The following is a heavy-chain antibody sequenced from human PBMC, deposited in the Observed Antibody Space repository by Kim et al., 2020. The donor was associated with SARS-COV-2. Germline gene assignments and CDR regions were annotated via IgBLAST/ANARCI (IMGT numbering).Heavy chain of an antibody. V-gene: IGHV1-18*01. CDR3: ARGSTSGDY. D-gene: IGHD2-2*01. CDR2: NT. Sequence: NTNYAQKFQGRVTMTTDTSTTTAYMELRSLISDDTALYYCARGSTSGDYWGQGTPVTVSS. J-gene: IGHJ4*02.